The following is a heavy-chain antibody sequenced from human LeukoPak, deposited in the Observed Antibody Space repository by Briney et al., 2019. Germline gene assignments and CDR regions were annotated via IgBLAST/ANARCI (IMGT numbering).Heavy chain of an antibody. Sequence: GGSLRLSCIASGFTFSDYSFNWVRQAPGKGLEWVPVIYSGGNTYYADSVKGRFTISRDNSKNTLYLQMNSLRAEDTAVYYCARLYYYDSSDYYLNAFDIWGQGTMVTVSS. CDR3: ARLYYYDSSDYYLNAFDI. D-gene: IGHD3-22*01. CDR1: GFTFSDYS. V-gene: IGHV3-66*04. CDR2: IYSGGNT. J-gene: IGHJ3*02.